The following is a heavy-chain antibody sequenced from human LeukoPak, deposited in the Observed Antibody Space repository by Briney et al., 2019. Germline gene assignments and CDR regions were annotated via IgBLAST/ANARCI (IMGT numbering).Heavy chain of an antibody. CDR2: IYYSGST. CDR3: ARRGDSFADNLLDP. V-gene: IGHV4-61*01. CDR1: GGSISDSIVSHA. D-gene: IGHD2-15*01. Sequence: SETLSLTCSVSGGSISDSIVSHAWSWIRQPPGKGLEWIGHIYYSGSTNYNPSLKSRVTMSVDTSKNQFSLKVTSVTAADTAVYYCARRGDSFADNLLDPWGQGLLVTVSS. J-gene: IGHJ5*02.